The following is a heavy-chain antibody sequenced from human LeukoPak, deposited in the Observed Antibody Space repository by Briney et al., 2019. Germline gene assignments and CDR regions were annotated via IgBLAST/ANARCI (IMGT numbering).Heavy chain of an antibody. J-gene: IGHJ3*02. CDR2: IYYSGCT. V-gene: IGHV4-59*11. D-gene: IGHD2-2*01. Sequence: PSETLSLTCTVSGGSISSHYWSWIRQPPGKGLEWIGYIYYSGCTNYNPSLKSRVTISVDTSKNQFSLKLSSVTAADTAVYYCARGGGRYCSSTSCPDAFDIWGQGTMVTVSS. CDR3: ARGGGRYCSSTSCPDAFDI. CDR1: GGSISSHY.